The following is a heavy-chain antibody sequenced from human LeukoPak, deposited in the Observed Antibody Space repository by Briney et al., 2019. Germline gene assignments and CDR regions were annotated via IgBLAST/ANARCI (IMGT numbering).Heavy chain of an antibody. CDR2: ISSSGSTI. J-gene: IGHJ4*02. CDR1: GLTFSDYY. Sequence: GGSQRLSCAASGLTFSDYYVSWIRQAPGKGLEWVSYISSSGSTIYYADSVKGRFTISRDNAKNSLYLQMNSLRAEDTAVYYCARNKRRYYGDYVRYWGQGTLVTVSS. D-gene: IGHD4-17*01. V-gene: IGHV3-11*01. CDR3: ARNKRRYYGDYVRY.